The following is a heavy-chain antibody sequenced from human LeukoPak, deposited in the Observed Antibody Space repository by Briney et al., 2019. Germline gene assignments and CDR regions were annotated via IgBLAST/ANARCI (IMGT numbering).Heavy chain of an antibody. CDR2: ISPYNGDT. J-gene: IGHJ4*02. Sequence: APVKVSCMAYGYTFTSYGISWVRQAPGQGLEWMGWISPYNGDTNYAQKLQGRVTMTTNTSTSTAYVELRSLRSDDTAVYYCAREDSLVGVGELKYWGQGTLVTVSS. D-gene: IGHD3-16*01. CDR3: AREDSLVGVGELKY. CDR1: GYTFTSYG. V-gene: IGHV1-18*04.